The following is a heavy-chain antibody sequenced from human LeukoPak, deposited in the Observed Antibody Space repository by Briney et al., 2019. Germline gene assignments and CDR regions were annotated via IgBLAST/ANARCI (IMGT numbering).Heavy chain of an antibody. CDR2: INHSGST. V-gene: IGHV4-34*01. CDR3: ARGRSRQGLDY. Sequence: SETLSLTCAVYGGSFSGYYWSWIRQPPGKGLEWIGEINHSGSTNYNPSLKSRVTISVDTSKNQFSLKLSSVTAADTAVYYCARGRSRQGLDYWGQGTLVTVSS. J-gene: IGHJ4*02. CDR1: GGSFSGYY.